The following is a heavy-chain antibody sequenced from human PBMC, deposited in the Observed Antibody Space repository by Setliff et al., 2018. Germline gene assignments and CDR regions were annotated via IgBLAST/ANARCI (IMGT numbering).Heavy chain of an antibody. J-gene: IGHJ5*02. CDR1: GYSISSDYS. CDR2: IFYRGTT. D-gene: IGHD2-15*01. Sequence: SETLSLTCDVSGYSISSDYSWGWIRQPPGRGLEWIGTIFYRGTTYYNLSLKSPVTISLDASKNQFSLTLTSVTAADTAIYYCARQRVVVGAPSWFDPWGQGTLVTVSS. CDR3: ARQRVVVGAPSWFDP. V-gene: IGHV4-38-2*01.